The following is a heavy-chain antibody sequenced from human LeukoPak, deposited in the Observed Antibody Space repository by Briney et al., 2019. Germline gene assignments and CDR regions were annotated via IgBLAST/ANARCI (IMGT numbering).Heavy chain of an antibody. CDR2: IYPGDSDT. V-gene: IGHV5-51*01. D-gene: IGHD6-13*01. CDR1: GYSFTSYW. J-gene: IGHJ4*02. Sequence: GESLKISCKGSGYSFTSYWIGWVRQMPGKGLEWMGIIYPGDSDTRYSPSFQGQVTISADNSISTAYLQWSSLKATNTAMYYCARHVSAAGTKRIDYWGQGTLVTVSS. CDR3: ARHVSAAGTKRIDY.